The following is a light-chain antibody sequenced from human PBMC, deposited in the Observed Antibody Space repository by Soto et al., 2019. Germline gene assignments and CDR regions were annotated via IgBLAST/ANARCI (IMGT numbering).Light chain of an antibody. V-gene: IGLV2-23*02. Sequence: QSALTQPASVSGSPGQSITISCTGTSSDVGYYNLVSWYQQHPGKAPKLMIYEVYKRPSAVSNRFSGSKSDDTASLTISGRQAEDEADYYCCSYAGSSTYVVFGGGTKLTV. J-gene: IGLJ2*01. CDR3: CSYAGSSTYVV. CDR1: SSDVGYYNL. CDR2: EVY.